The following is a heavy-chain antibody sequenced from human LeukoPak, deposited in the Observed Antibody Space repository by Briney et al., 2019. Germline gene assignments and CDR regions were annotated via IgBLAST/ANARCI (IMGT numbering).Heavy chain of an antibody. V-gene: IGHV4-39*07. J-gene: IGHJ4*02. CDR2: IYYSGST. D-gene: IGHD3-16*02. Sequence: SETLSLTCTVSGGSISSSSYYWGWIRQPPGKGLEWIGSIYYSGSTYYNPSLKSRVTISVDTSKNQFSLKLSSVTAADTAVYYCARFNYDYVWGSYRFDYWGQGTLVTVSS. CDR3: ARFNYDYVWGSYRFDY. CDR1: GGSISSSSYY.